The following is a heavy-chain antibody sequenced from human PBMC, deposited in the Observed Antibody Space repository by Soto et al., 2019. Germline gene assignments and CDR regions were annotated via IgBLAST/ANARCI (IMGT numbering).Heavy chain of an antibody. Sequence: QLQLHESGSGLVKPSQTLSLTCTVSGASITFGGYSWSWIRQTPGKGLEWIGYINHLETTFYNPSFESRLTLSIDRAKNQFSLKLHSMSAADRAVYFYARGGGSDPFDYWGQGILVTVSS. CDR2: INHLETT. J-gene: IGHJ4*02. D-gene: IGHD1-26*01. CDR1: GASITFGGYS. CDR3: ARGGGSDPFDY. V-gene: IGHV4-30-2*01.